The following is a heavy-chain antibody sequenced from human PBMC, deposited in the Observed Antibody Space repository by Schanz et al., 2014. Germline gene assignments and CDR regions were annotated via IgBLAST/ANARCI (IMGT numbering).Heavy chain of an antibody. Sequence: EVQLVESGGGLIKPGGSLRLSCAASGFTFSTYWMHWVRQTPGKGLEWIGRIKSKIDGGTTDYAAPVKGRFTISRDDSKNTLYLQMNSLKTEDTAVYYCTTVERITIFEVVPYYYYYMDVWGQGTTVTVSS. CDR2: IKSKIDGGTT. J-gene: IGHJ6*03. CDR1: GFTFSTYW. CDR3: TTVERITIFEVVPYYYYYMDV. V-gene: IGHV3-15*01. D-gene: IGHD3-3*01.